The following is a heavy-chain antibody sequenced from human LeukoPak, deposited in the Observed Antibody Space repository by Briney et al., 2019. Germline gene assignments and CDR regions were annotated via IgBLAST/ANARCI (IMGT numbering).Heavy chain of an antibody. Sequence: SETLSLTCAVYGGSSRGYYWSWIRQHPGTGLEWIGYIYYSGSTYYNPSLKSRVTISVDASKNQFSLKLSSVTAADTAVYYCARLRGYSYYFGYWGQGTLVTVSS. CDR3: ARLRGYSYYFGY. D-gene: IGHD5-18*01. J-gene: IGHJ4*02. V-gene: IGHV4-31*11. CDR1: GGSSRGYY. CDR2: IYYSGST.